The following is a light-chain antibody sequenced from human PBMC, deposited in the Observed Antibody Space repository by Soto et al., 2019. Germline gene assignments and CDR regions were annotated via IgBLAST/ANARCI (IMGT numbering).Light chain of an antibody. CDR1: QSVSIN. V-gene: IGKV3D-15*01. CDR2: DAS. J-gene: IGKJ5*01. Sequence: EIVMTQSPATLSVSPGERATLSCRASQSVSINLAWYQQKPGQVPRLLIYDASNRATGIPARFSGSGSGTEFTLTISSLQSEDFAVYYCQQRSNWRITFGQGTRLEIK. CDR3: QQRSNWRIT.